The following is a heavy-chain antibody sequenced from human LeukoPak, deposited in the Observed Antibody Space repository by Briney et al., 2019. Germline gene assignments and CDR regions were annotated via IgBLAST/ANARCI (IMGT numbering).Heavy chain of an antibody. CDR3: ARLKTDPDY. CDR1: GGSISSSIYY. CDR2: VFYNGAT. J-gene: IGHJ4*02. V-gene: IGHV4-39*07. Sequence: SETLSLTCIVSGGSISSSIYYRAWVRQPPGKGLEWIGTVFYNGATQYSPSLKSRVTMSVDTSKNQFSLKLSSVTAADTAVYYCARLKTDPDYWGQGTLVTVS.